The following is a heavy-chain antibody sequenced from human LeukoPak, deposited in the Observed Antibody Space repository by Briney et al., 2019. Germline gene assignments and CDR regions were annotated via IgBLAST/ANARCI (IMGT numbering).Heavy chain of an antibody. J-gene: IGHJ6*03. CDR3: ARDKVDTAMVTYYYYYMDV. CDR2: IYYSGST. V-gene: IGHV4-59*01. CDR1: GGSISSYY. D-gene: IGHD5-18*01. Sequence: SETLSLTCTVSGGSISSYYWSWIRQPPGKGLEWIGYIYYSGSTNYNPSLKSRVTISVDTSKNQFSLKLSYVTAADTAVYYCARDKVDTAMVTYYYYYMDVWGKGTTVTISS.